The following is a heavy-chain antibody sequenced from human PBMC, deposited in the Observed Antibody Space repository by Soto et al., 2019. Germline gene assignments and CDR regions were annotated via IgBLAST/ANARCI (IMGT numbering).Heavy chain of an antibody. V-gene: IGHV3-7*05. Sequence: EVQLVESGGGLVQPGGSLRLSCVASEFTFTNYWMNWVRQAPGKGLEWVANIKQDGSEKHYVDSVKGRFTIARDTAKNTLCLQMSSLRAEDTAFYFCAGGTGYIIAHWGQGTLVTVSS. CDR2: IKQDGSEK. J-gene: IGHJ4*02. CDR3: AGGTGYIIAH. D-gene: IGHD3-9*01. CDR1: EFTFTNYW.